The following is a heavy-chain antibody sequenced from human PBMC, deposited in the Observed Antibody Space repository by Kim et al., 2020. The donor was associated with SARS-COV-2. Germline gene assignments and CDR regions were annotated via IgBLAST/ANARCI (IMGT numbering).Heavy chain of an antibody. J-gene: IGHJ6*02. CDR2: IRSNGGST. D-gene: IGHD2-15*01. V-gene: IGHV3-64*05. Sequence: GGSLRLSCSASGFTISIYAMHWVRQAPGKGLEYVSGIRSNGGSTYYADSVKGRFTISRDNSKSTLYIQMSSLRAEDTAVYYCVKSPEGIADFYNYAVDVWGQGTTVTVSS. CDR3: VKSPEGIADFYNYAVDV. CDR1: GFTISIYA.